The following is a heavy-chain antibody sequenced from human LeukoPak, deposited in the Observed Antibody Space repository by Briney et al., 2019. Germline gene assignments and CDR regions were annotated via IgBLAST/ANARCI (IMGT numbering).Heavy chain of an antibody. Sequence: GGSLRLSCAASGFTFSNYGMHWIRQAPGKGLEWVAFTRSDGRNNYYVDSVRGRFTISRDNSKNTLYLQMNSLRVEDTAVYYCAKSINSGSLLDYWGQGTLVTVSS. CDR2: TRSDGRNN. D-gene: IGHD3-22*01. CDR3: AKSINSGSLLDY. J-gene: IGHJ4*02. V-gene: IGHV3-30*02. CDR1: GFTFSNYG.